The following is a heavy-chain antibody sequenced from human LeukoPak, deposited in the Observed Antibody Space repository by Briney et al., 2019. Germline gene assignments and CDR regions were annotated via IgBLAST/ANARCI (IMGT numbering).Heavy chain of an antibody. CDR2: ISWNSGSI. Sequence: GRSLRLSCAASGFTFDDYAMHWVRQAPGKGLEWVSGISWNSGSIGYADSVKGRFTISRDNAKNSLYLQMNSLRAEDTALYYCAKDTTPYSSSYDYRGQGTLVTVSS. V-gene: IGHV3-9*01. CDR1: GFTFDDYA. J-gene: IGHJ4*02. D-gene: IGHD6-13*01. CDR3: AKDTTPYSSSYDY.